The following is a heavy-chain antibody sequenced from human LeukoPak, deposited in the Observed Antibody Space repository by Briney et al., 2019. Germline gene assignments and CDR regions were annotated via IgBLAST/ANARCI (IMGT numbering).Heavy chain of an antibody. Sequence: GGSLRLSCRASGFTFSDNSMNWVRLAPGKGLEWVSCISSRSSSIYYADSVRGRFTISRDNAKNSLYLQMNSLRAEDTAVYYCATKVPNEPAFEHWGQGTLVTVSS. V-gene: IGHV3-48*04. CDR1: GFTFSDNS. J-gene: IGHJ4*02. D-gene: IGHD1-14*01. CDR2: ISSRSSSI. CDR3: ATKVPNEPAFEH.